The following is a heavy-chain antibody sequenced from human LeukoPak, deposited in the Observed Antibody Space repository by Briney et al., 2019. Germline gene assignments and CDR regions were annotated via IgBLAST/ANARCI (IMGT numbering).Heavy chain of an antibody. V-gene: IGHV3-33*01. CDR1: GFTFSSYG. CDR3: TTDLLYYDSISAFDY. Sequence: SGRSLRLSCAASGFTFSSYGMHWVRQAPGKGLEWVAVIWYDGSNKYYADSVKGRFTISRDNSKNTLYLQMNSLKTEDTAVYYCTTDLLYYDSISAFDYWGQGTLVTVSS. J-gene: IGHJ4*02. CDR2: IWYDGSNK. D-gene: IGHD3-22*01.